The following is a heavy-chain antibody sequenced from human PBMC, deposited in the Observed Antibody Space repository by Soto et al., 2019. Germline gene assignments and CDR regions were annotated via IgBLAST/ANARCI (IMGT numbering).Heavy chain of an antibody. CDR2: INPNSGGT. CDR1: GYTFTGYY. V-gene: IGHV1-2*02. J-gene: IGHJ5*02. CDR3: AIEERWLQLYNWFVA. Sequence: ASVKVSCKASGYTFTGYYMNWVRQAPGQGLEWMGWINPNSGGTNYAQKFQGRVTMTRDTSISTAYMELSRLRSDDTAVYYCAIEERWLQLYNWFVAWGQGTLVTVAS. D-gene: IGHD5-12*01.